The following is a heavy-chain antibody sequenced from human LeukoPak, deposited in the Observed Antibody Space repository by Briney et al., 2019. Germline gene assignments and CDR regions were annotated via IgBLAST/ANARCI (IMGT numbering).Heavy chain of an antibody. CDR2: LNHSGST. CDR3: ARRAARYDFWSGYPNWFDP. J-gene: IGHJ5*01. CDR1: GGSFSRYY. D-gene: IGHD3-3*01. V-gene: IGHV4-34*01. Sequence: SETLSLTCSVYGGSFSRYYWSWIRQPPGKGLEWIGELNHSGSTNSNPSLKSRVNICVDTSTNQFSLKLSSVTAADTAVYYCARRAARYDFWSGYPNWFDPWGQGTLVTVSS.